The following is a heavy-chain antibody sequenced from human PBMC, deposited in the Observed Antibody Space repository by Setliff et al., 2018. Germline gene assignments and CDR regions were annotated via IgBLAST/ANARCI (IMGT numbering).Heavy chain of an antibody. V-gene: IGHV4-59*08. CDR1: GGSISSYY. D-gene: IGHD2-8*02. CDR3: ARHAITSGGRPDYFDN. J-gene: IGHJ4*02. CDR2: IHYSGSP. Sequence: PSETLSLTCTVSGGSISSYYWNWIRQPPGKGLEWIGYIHYSGSPNYHPSLKSRVSTSVDTSQNQISLKLSSVTAADTAVFYCARHAITSGGRPDYFDNWGPGTLVTVSS.